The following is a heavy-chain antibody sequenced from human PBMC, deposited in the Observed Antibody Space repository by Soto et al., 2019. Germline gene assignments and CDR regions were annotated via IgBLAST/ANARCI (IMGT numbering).Heavy chain of an antibody. CDR1: GYTFTSYG. V-gene: IGHV1-18*01. CDR2: ISAYNGNT. CDR3: ARDTPYNWNPGWFDP. J-gene: IGHJ5*02. Sequence: QVQLVQSGAEVKKPGASVKVSCKASGYTFTSYGISWVRQAPGQGLEWMGWISAYNGNTNYAQKLQGRVTMTTDTSTRTAYMELRSLRSDDTAVYYCARDTPYNWNPGWFDPWGQGTLVTVSS. D-gene: IGHD1-20*01.